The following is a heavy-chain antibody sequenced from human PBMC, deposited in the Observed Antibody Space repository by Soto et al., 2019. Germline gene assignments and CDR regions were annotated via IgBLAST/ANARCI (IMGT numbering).Heavy chain of an antibody. J-gene: IGHJ3*02. CDR1: GFTFNNFA. V-gene: IGHV3-23*01. CDR2: ISASGGST. D-gene: IGHD4-17*01. Sequence: GGSLRLSCAASGFTFNNFAMSWVRQAPGKGLEWVSAISASGGSTYYADSVKGRFTISRDNSKKTLYVQMNSLRAEDTAVYYCAKVDGFSPMTSAFDIWGQGTMVTVSS. CDR3: AKVDGFSPMTSAFDI.